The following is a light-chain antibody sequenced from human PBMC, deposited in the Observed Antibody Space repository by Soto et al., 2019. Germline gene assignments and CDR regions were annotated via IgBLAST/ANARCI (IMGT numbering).Light chain of an antibody. J-gene: IGKJ2*02. V-gene: IGKV3D-20*02. CDR1: QSVSSSY. CDR2: GAS. Sequence: EIVLTQSPGTLSLSPGERATLSCRASQSVSSSYLAWYQKKPGQAPRLLIYGASSRATGIPDRISGGGSGTDFTLTISRLEPEDFAVYYCQQRGKWPSTFGPGTKVEMK. CDR3: QQRGKWPST.